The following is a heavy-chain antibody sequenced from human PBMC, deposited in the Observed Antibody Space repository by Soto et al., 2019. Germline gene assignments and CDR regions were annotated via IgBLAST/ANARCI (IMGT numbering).Heavy chain of an antibody. Sequence: PGGSLRLSCVASGFSLSSYAMSWVRQAPGKGLEWVSVISSSDGSTYYADSVKGRFTISRDNSKNTLYLQMNSLRAEDTAVYYCAKDRERDAWYEDYWGQGTLVTVSS. CDR1: GFSLSSYA. J-gene: IGHJ4*02. V-gene: IGHV3-23*01. D-gene: IGHD6-13*01. CDR2: ISSSDGST. CDR3: AKDRERDAWYEDY.